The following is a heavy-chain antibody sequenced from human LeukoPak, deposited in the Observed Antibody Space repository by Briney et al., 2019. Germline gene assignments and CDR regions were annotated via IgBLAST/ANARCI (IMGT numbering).Heavy chain of an antibody. J-gene: IGHJ4*02. CDR3: ARDCTGGGSCYRSYYFDY. Sequence: GGSLRLSCTVSGFTVSSNSMSWVRQAPGKGLEWVSFIYSGGNTPNSACVKGRCTISRDNSTNTMYLHMNSLGDADAPWYYFARDCTGGGSCYRSYYFDYWGQETLVTVSS. CDR1: GFTVSSNS. CDR2: IYSGGNT. V-gene: IGHV3-53*01. D-gene: IGHD2-15*01.